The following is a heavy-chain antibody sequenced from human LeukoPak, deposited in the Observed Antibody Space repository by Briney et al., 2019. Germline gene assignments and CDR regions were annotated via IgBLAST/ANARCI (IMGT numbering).Heavy chain of an antibody. Sequence: KPGESLKISCRAFGYPFTDYFIGWVRQLPGKGLEWMGIIYPDDFDIRYNPSFQGQVTISADKSINTAFLQWSSLKASDTAVYYCARTYFYGSGSPSGAFNVWGQGTMVTVSS. CDR2: IYPDDFDI. CDR3: ARTYFYGSGSPSGAFNV. CDR1: GYPFTDYF. D-gene: IGHD3-10*01. V-gene: IGHV5-51*03. J-gene: IGHJ3*01.